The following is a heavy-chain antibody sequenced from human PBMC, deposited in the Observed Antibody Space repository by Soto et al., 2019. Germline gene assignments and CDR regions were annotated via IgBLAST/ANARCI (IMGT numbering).Heavy chain of an antibody. Sequence: ASVKVSCKASGYTFTGYYMHWVRQAPGQGLEWMGWINPNSGGTNYAQKFQGWVTMTRDTSISTAYMELSRLRSDDTAVYYCARALYYDILTGYYYFDYWGQGPLVTVSS. D-gene: IGHD3-9*01. CDR2: INPNSGGT. CDR1: GYTFTGYY. CDR3: ARALYYDILTGYYYFDY. V-gene: IGHV1-2*04. J-gene: IGHJ4*02.